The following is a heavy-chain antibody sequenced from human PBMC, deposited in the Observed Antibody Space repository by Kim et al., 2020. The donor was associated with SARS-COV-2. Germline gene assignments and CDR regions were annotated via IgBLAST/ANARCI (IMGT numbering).Heavy chain of an antibody. CDR3: ARTDAATPLAFDY. CDR2: IIPILGIA. D-gene: IGHD6-25*01. V-gene: IGHV1-69*04. Sequence: SVKVSCKASGGTFSSYAIGWVRQAPGQGLEWMGRIIPILGIANYAQKFQGRVTITAEKSTSTAYMELSSLRSEDTAVYYCARTDAATPLAFDYWGQGTLVTVSS. J-gene: IGHJ4*02. CDR1: GGTFSSYA.